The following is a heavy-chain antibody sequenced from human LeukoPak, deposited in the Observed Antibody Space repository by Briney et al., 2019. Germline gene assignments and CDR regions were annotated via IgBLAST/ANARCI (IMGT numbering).Heavy chain of an antibody. CDR2: ISSNGGST. Sequence: GGSLRLSCAASGFTFSSYAMHWVRQAPGKGLEYGSGISSNGGSTYYVNSVKGRFTISRDNSKNTLYLEMGSLRTEDMAVYYCARARIAAASLTYNWFDPWGQGTLVTVSS. CDR3: ARARIAAASLTYNWFDP. J-gene: IGHJ5*02. CDR1: GFTFSSYA. V-gene: IGHV3-64*01. D-gene: IGHD6-13*01.